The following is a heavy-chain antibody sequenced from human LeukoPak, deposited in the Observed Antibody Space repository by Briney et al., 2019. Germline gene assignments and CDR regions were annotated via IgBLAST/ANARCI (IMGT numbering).Heavy chain of an antibody. Sequence: GGSLRLSCAASGFTFNTYSMNWVRQAPGKGLEWVSCISSSSSHIYYADSVKGRFTISRDNAKNSLNLQMNSLRVEDTAVYYCARGLLPVYSSGWHGPDFWGQGTLVTVSS. CDR1: GFTFNTYS. CDR3: ARGLLPVYSSGWHGPDF. CDR2: ISSSSSHI. D-gene: IGHD6-19*01. V-gene: IGHV3-21*01. J-gene: IGHJ4*02.